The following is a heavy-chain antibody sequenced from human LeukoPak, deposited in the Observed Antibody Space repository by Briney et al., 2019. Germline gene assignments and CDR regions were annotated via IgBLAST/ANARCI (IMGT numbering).Heavy chain of an antibody. CDR2: IKQEGSEK. V-gene: IGHV3-7*01. CDR1: GFTFSSYW. Sequence: GGSLRLPCAASGFTFSSYWMSWVRQAPGKGLEWVANIKQEGSEKNYVDSVKGRFTISRDNAKNSLYLQMNSLRAEDTAVYYCARARKYNWNDVEAYCGGDCQFAFDIWGQGTMVTVSS. J-gene: IGHJ3*02. D-gene: IGHD2-21*02. CDR3: ARARKYNWNDVEAYCGGDCQFAFDI.